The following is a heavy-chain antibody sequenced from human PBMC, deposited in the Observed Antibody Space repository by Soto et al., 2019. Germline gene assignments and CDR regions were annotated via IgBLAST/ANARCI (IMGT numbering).Heavy chain of an antibody. Sequence: QVQLQQWGAGRLKPSETLSLTCAVHGGSFSGYYWNWIRQPPGKGLEWIGEINHNGGTNYTPSLRSRVTISVDTSKNQFSLKLSSVTAADTAVFYCARRNDIRTCYSNGWCDPWGQGTLVPVSS. CDR3: ARRNDIRTCYSNGWCDP. J-gene: IGHJ5*02. CDR2: INHNGGT. CDR1: GGSFSGYY. V-gene: IGHV4-34*01. D-gene: IGHD3-9*01.